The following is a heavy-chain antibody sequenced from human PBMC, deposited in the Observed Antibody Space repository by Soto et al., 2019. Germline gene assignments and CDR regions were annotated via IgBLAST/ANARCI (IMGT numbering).Heavy chain of an antibody. CDR3: ARYTTTLVYYGMDV. J-gene: IGHJ6*02. D-gene: IGHD4-17*01. Sequence: QVQLVQSGAEVKKPGSSVKVSCKASGGTFSSYAISWVRQAPGQGLEWMGGIIPIFGTANYAQKFQGRVTITADESTSTAYMELSSLRSEDTAVYYCARYTTTLVYYGMDVWGQGTTVTVSS. V-gene: IGHV1-69*01. CDR2: IIPIFGTA. CDR1: GGTFSSYA.